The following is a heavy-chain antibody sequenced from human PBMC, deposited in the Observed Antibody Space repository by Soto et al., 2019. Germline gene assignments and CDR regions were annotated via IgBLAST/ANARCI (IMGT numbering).Heavy chain of an antibody. V-gene: IGHV3-23*01. D-gene: IGHD5-12*01. CDR3: AKGLGGATYWFAP. Sequence: EVQLLESGGGLVQPGGSLRLSCAASGFPFSTYAMSWVRQAPGKGLEWVSAVTESGDRTYYTDSVKGRFTISRDNSKNTLYLQMNSLRTEDTAVYYCAKGLGGATYWFAPWGQGTLVTVSS. CDR1: GFPFSTYA. CDR2: VTESGDRT. J-gene: IGHJ5*02.